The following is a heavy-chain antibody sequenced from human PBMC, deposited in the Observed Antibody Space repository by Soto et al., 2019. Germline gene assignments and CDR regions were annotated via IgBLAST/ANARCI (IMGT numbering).Heavy chain of an antibody. J-gene: IGHJ4*02. CDR3: ARITEYYYDSSGYYSLNFDY. V-gene: IGHV2-26*01. Sequence: GSGPTLVNPTETLTLTCTVSGFSLSNARMGVSWIRQPPGKALEWLAHIFSNDEKSYSTSLKSRLTISKDTSKSQVVLTMTNMDPVDTATYYCARITEYYYDSSGYYSLNFDYWGQGTLVTVSS. CDR2: IFSNDEK. D-gene: IGHD3-22*01. CDR1: GFSLSNARMG.